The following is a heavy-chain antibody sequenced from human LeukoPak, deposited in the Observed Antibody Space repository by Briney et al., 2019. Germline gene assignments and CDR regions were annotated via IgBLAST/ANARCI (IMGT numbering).Heavy chain of an antibody. V-gene: IGHV4-61*01. J-gene: IGHJ4*02. Sequence: PSETLSLTCTVSGGSISSGSYYWSWIRHLPGKGLEWIGYVFFNGNTNYNPSLNSRLTISVDTSKNQFSLNLSSVTAADTGVYYCATHNSSWSHFDRWGQGVLVTVSS. CDR1: GGSISSGSYY. CDR3: ATHNSSWSHFDR. CDR2: VFFNGNT. D-gene: IGHD2/OR15-2a*01.